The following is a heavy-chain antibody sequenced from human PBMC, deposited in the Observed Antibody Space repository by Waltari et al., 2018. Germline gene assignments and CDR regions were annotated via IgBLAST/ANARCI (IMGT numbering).Heavy chain of an antibody. Sequence: QVQLVQSGAEVKKPGASVKVSCKASGYTFTRYYLHWVRQAPGQGLEWMGFINPSAGSTSYAQNFQGRVTMTRDTSTSTVYMELSSLRSEDTAVYYCARNVDSGLDYWGQGTLVTVSS. J-gene: IGHJ4*02. V-gene: IGHV1-46*03. CDR3: ARNVDSGLDY. D-gene: IGHD6-19*01. CDR2: INPSAGST. CDR1: GYTFTRYY.